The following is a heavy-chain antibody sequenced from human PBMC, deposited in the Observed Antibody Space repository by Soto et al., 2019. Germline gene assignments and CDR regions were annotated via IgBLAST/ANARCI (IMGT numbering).Heavy chain of an antibody. CDR1: GGSISSGGYS. D-gene: IGHD6-19*01. J-gene: IGHJ4*02. CDR3: ARAGGLGAVAVDY. Sequence: QLQLQESGSGLERPSQTLSLNCAVYGGSISSGGYSWSWIRQPPGKGLEWIGYIYHSGSTYYNPSLKSRVTISVDRSKNQFSLKLSSVTAADTAVYYCARAGGLGAVAVDYWGQGTLVTVSS. CDR2: IYHSGST. V-gene: IGHV4-30-2*01.